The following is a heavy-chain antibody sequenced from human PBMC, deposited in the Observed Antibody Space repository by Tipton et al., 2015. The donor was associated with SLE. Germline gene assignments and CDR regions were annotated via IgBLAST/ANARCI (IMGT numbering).Heavy chain of an antibody. D-gene: IGHD2-15*01. CDR1: GGSISSYY. V-gene: IGHV4-4*07. CDR2: IYTSGST. Sequence: TLSLTCTVSGGSISSYYWSWIRQPAGKGLEWVGRIYTSGSTNYNPSLKSRVTISVDTYKNQFSLKLSSVTAADTAVYYCARSARGGYYYYYMYVWGKGTTVTVAS. CDR3: ARSARGGYYYYYMYV. J-gene: IGHJ6*03.